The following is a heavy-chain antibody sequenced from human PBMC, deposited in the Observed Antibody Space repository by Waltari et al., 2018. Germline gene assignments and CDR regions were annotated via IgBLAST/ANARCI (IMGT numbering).Heavy chain of an antibody. V-gene: IGHV4-4*02. J-gene: IGHJ4*02. D-gene: IGHD2-15*01. CDR3: ARDRGRGLYLDS. CDR1: GESLSSTYW. Sequence: QLQLQESGPGLVRPSGTLSLTCAVSGESLSSTYWWSWVRQSPKKGLEWIGKVHGTGKTNYNPSFASRVTISLDTYNKQFSLKVTSATAADTAVYYCARDRGRGLYLDSWGPGTLVTVSP. CDR2: VHGTGKT.